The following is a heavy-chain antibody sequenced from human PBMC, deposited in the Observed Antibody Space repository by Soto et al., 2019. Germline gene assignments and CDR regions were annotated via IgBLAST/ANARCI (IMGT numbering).Heavy chain of an antibody. CDR2: IYYSGST. Sequence: SETLSLTCTVSGCSISSGDYYWSWIRQPPGKGLEWIGYIYYSGSTYYNPSLKRRVTISVDTSKNQFSLKLNSVTAADTAVYYCARESAGSGKNNWFDPWRQGTLVTVSP. J-gene: IGHJ5*02. CDR1: GCSISSGDYY. V-gene: IGHV4-30-4*02. D-gene: IGHD3-10*01. CDR3: ARESAGSGKNNWFDP.